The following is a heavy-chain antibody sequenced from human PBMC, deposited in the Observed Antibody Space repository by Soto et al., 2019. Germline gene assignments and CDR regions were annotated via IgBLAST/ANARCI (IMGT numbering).Heavy chain of an antibody. V-gene: IGHV3-23*01. CDR1: GFTFGIYA. Sequence: GSLRLSCEASGFTFGIYAMSWVRQAPGKGLEWVSSISGSGGSIYYAHSVKGRFTISRDKTKNTLDLQMNSLRAEDTAVYHCARVAPEYSSTPRRFDFWGQGTLVTVSS. CDR3: ARVAPEYSSTPRRFDF. J-gene: IGHJ4*02. D-gene: IGHD6-13*01. CDR2: ISGSGGSI.